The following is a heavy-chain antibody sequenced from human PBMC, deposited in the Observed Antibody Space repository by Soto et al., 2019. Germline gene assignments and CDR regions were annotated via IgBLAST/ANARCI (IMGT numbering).Heavy chain of an antibody. Sequence: QVQLVESGGGVVQPGGSLRLSCAASGFTFSRYGMHWVRQAPGKGLEWVAVIWYDGGEKYYADCVKGRFTISRDYSKNTLSLQMNNLSAEDTAVYYCARYVSSRYNNGIDPGGQGTLVTVSS. J-gene: IGHJ5*02. V-gene: IGHV3-33*01. CDR1: GFTFSRYG. CDR3: ARYVSSRYNNGIDP. CDR2: IWYDGGEK. D-gene: IGHD6-13*01.